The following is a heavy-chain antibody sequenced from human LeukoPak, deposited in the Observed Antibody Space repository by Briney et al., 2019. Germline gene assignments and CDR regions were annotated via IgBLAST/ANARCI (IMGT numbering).Heavy chain of an antibody. V-gene: IGHV3-30*02. Sequence: GGSPRLSCAASGFTFSSYGMHWVRQAPGKGLEWVAFIRSDGSNKYYADSVKGRFTISRDNSKNTLYLQMNSLRAEDTAVYYCTTLVYYYYYMDVWGKGTTVTISS. CDR2: IRSDGSNK. J-gene: IGHJ6*03. CDR1: GFTFSSYG. D-gene: IGHD3-16*01. CDR3: TTLVYYYYYMDV.